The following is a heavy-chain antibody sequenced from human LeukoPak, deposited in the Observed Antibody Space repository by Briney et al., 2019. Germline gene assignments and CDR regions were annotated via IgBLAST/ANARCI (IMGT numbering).Heavy chain of an antibody. V-gene: IGHV4-39*07. CDR2: IYYTGST. J-gene: IGHJ6*03. CDR1: GASISGSGYY. CDR3: ARGYCSGGSCYSSYYYSYMDV. D-gene: IGHD2-15*01. Sequence: SETLSLTCAVSGASISGSGYYLGWIRQPPGKGLEWIGNIYYTGSTYYNASLQSRVTISIDMSKNQFSLRLSSVTAADTAVYYCARGYCSGGSCYSSYYYSYMDVWGKGTTVTVSS.